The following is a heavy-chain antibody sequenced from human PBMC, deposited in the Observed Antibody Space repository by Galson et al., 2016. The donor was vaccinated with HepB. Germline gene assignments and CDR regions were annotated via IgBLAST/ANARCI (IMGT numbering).Heavy chain of an antibody. Sequence: SVKVSCKASGGTFSSYAISWVRQAPGQGLEWMGGIISLFGTTNYAQKFQGRVTITAGESTSTAYMELSSLRSEDTAVYYCARDGVRSGWFFDFWGQGTLVTVSS. CDR3: ARDGVRSGWFFDF. J-gene: IGHJ4*02. D-gene: IGHD6-19*01. CDR2: IISLFGTT. CDR1: GGTFSSYA. V-gene: IGHV1-69*13.